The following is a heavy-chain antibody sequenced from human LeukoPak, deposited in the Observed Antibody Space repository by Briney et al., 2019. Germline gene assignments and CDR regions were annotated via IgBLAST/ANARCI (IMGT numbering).Heavy chain of an antibody. CDR2: ISGDGGST. D-gene: IGHD3-22*01. CDR1: GFTFDDYA. Sequence: GGSLRLSCAASGFTFDDYAMHWVRQAPGKGLEWVSLISGDGGSTYYAGSVKGRFTISRDNSKNSLYLQMNSLRTEDTALYYCARTIPTYYYDSSGYDWGQGTLVTVSS. J-gene: IGHJ4*02. V-gene: IGHV3-43*02. CDR3: ARTIPTYYYDSSGYD.